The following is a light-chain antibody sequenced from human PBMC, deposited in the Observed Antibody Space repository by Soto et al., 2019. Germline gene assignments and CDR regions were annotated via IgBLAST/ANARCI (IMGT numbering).Light chain of an antibody. J-gene: IGLJ1*01. Sequence: QSVLTQPASVSGSPGQSITISCTGTTSDVGRYNYVSWYQQHPGTAPKLMIYEVSNRPSGVSNRFSGSKSGNTASLTISGLQAEDEADYYCSSYTSSSTLYVFGTGTKVTVL. CDR2: EVS. V-gene: IGLV2-14*01. CDR1: TSDVGRYNY. CDR3: SSYTSSSTLYV.